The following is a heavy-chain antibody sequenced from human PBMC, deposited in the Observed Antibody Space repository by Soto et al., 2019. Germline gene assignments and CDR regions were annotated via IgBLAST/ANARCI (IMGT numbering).Heavy chain of an antibody. D-gene: IGHD3-10*01. CDR3: ARGIGEYGSGSYYQFRGGTSYYYYGMDV. V-gene: IGHV1-69*13. CDR1: GGTFSSYA. J-gene: IGHJ6*02. CDR2: IIPIFGTA. Sequence: ASVKVSCKASGGTFSSYAISWVRQAPGQGLEWMGGIIPIFGTANYAQKFQGRVTITADESTSTAYMELSSLRSEDTAVYYCARGIGEYGSGSYYQFRGGTSYYYYGMDVWGQGTTVTVSS.